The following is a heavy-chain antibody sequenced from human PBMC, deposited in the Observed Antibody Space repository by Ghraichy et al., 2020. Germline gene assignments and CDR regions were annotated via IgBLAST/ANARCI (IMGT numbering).Heavy chain of an antibody. Sequence: SETLSLTCTVSGGSVSSGSYYWSWIRQPPGKALEWIGYIFYSGSTNYNPSLKSRVTISVDTSKNQFSLNLSSVTAADTAVYYCARLTITFGAFDIWGQGTIVSAS. CDR3: ARLTITFGAFDI. J-gene: IGHJ3*02. D-gene: IGHD5-12*01. V-gene: IGHV4-61*01. CDR2: IFYSGST. CDR1: GGSVSSGSYY.